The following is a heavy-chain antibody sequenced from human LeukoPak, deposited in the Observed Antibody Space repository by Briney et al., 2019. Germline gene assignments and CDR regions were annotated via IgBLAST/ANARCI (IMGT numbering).Heavy chain of an antibody. CDR1: GGSISSSSYY. V-gene: IGHV4-39*01. CDR2: IYYSGST. J-gene: IGHJ3*02. CDR3: ARVYDSSGRDAFDI. Sequence: PSETLSLTCTVSGGSISSSSYYWGWIRQPPGKGLEWIGSIYYSGSTYYNPSLKSRVTISVDTTKNQFSLKLSSVTAADTAVYYCARVYDSSGRDAFDIWGQGTMVTVSS. D-gene: IGHD3-22*01.